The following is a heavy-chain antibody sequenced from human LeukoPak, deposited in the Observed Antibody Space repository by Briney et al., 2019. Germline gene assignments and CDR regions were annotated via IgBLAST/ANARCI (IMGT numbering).Heavy chain of an antibody. J-gene: IGHJ4*02. D-gene: IGHD1-26*01. CDR3: AKDWGFFVGVGGGYFDY. CDR1: GFTFSSYE. V-gene: IGHV3-48*03. CDR2: ISSSGSTI. Sequence: QPGGSLRLSCAASGFTFSSYEMNWVRQAPGKGLEWVSYISSSGSTIYYADSVKGRFTISRDNSKNTLYLQMNSLRAEDTAVYYCAKDWGFFVGVGGGYFDYWGQGTLVTVSS.